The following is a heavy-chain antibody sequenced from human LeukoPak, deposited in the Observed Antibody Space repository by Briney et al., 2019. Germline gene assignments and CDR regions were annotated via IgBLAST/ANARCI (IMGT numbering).Heavy chain of an antibody. CDR3: ARGYSGSYRVDY. J-gene: IGHJ4*02. Sequence: GGSLRLSCAASGFTFSSYWMHWVRQAPGKGLVWVSRISSDGSSTTYADSVKGRFTISRDNAKNTLYLQMNSLRAEDTAVYYCARGYSGSYRVDYWGQGTLVTVSS. CDR1: GFTFSSYW. CDR2: ISSDGSST. V-gene: IGHV3-74*01. D-gene: IGHD1-26*01.